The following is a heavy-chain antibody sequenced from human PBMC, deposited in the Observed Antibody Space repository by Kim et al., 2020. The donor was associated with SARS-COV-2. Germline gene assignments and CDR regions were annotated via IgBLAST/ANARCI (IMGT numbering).Heavy chain of an antibody. J-gene: IGHJ4*02. CDR3: ARDQAYSSLQHFDS. V-gene: IGHV3-33*01. CDR1: GFTFSSYG. CDR2: IWFDGNNK. D-gene: IGHD4-4*01. Sequence: GGSLRLSCAASGFTFSSYGMHWVRQAPGKGLEWVAVIWFDGNNKYYADSVKGRFTISRDNSKNTLYLQMNSLRAEDTAVYYCARDQAYSSLQHFDSWGQGTLSPSPQ.